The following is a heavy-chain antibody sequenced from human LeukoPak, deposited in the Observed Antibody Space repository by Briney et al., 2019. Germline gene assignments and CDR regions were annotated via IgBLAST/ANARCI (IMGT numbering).Heavy chain of an antibody. J-gene: IGHJ4*02. CDR1: GFTLSNYW. CDR2: INGDGSIT. Sequence: PGGSLRLSCAASGFTLSNYWMHWVRQAPGKGLVWVSRINGDGSITTYADSVKGRFTISRDNAKNTLYLQMNSLRAEDTAVYYCAGGGTGTRTFDFWGQGTLVTVSS. V-gene: IGHV3-74*01. CDR3: AGGGTGTRTFDF. D-gene: IGHD1-1*01.